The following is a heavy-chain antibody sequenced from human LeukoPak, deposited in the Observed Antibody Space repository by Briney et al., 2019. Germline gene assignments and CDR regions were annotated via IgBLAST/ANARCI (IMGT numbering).Heavy chain of an antibody. CDR3: MSAHGY. CDR2: ILPGGKES. J-gene: IGHJ4*02. Sequence: GGSLRLSCVVSGYSLSTNMMTWVRPAPGKGLEWVATILPGGKESYRVDSVKGRFIISRDNAKNLLFLQMNSLRGDDTALYYCMSAHGYWGQGTLVTVSS. CDR1: GYSLSTNM. V-gene: IGHV3-7*01.